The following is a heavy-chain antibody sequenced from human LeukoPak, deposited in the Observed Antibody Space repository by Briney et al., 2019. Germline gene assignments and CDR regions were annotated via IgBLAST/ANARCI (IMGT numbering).Heavy chain of an antibody. CDR2: IRYDGSNK. CDR1: GFTFSSYG. V-gene: IGHV3-30*02. Sequence: GGSLRLSCAASGFTFSSYGMHWVRQAPGKGLEWVPFIRYDGSNKYYADSVKGRFTISRDNSKNTLYLQMNSLRAEDTAVYYCAKGIAVAGIYYFDYWGQGTLVTVSS. CDR3: AKGIAVAGIYYFDY. D-gene: IGHD6-19*01. J-gene: IGHJ4*02.